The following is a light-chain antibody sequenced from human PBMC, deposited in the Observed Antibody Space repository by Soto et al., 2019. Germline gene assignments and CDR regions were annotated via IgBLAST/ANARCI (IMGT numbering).Light chain of an antibody. V-gene: IGLV1-47*01. J-gene: IGLJ2*01. CDR1: NSNIGSNP. CDR2: RND. CDR3: SAWDDSLRGIL. Sequence: QSVLTQPPSASGAPGQGVTISCSGSNSNIGSNPVYWHQHLPTTAHKLLSYRNDQRRSGVPDRFCGSKSGTSASLAISGLRPQDEADYFCSAWDDSLRGILIGGGTKLTVL.